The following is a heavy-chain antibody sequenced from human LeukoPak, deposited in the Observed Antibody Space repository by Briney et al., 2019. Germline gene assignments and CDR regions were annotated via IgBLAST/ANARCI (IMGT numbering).Heavy chain of an antibody. CDR3: ARGRVAVGYMDV. D-gene: IGHD6-19*01. CDR2: INHSGTT. J-gene: IGHJ6*03. CDR1: GGSFSGYY. Sequence: ASETLSLTCAVYGGSFSGYYWSWLRQPPGKGLEWIVEINHSGTTNSNPSLKGRVTISVDTSKNQFSLKLSSVTAADTAVYYCARGRVAVGYMDVWGKGTTVTVSS. V-gene: IGHV4-34*01.